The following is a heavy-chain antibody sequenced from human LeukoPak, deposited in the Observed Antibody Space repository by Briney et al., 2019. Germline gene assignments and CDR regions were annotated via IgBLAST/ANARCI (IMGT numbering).Heavy chain of an antibody. V-gene: IGHV4-39*01. D-gene: IGHD6-19*01. CDR2: IFYSGIL. CDR3: ARAPIAVAGAGHGYFDY. J-gene: IGHJ4*02. Sequence: PSETLSLTCTVSGGSISSSSYYWGWVRQPPGSGLEWIGSIFYSGILYYSPSLKSRVTISVDTSKNQFSLKLTSVTAADTAVYYCARAPIAVAGAGHGYFDYWGRGTLVTVSS. CDR1: GGSISSSSYY.